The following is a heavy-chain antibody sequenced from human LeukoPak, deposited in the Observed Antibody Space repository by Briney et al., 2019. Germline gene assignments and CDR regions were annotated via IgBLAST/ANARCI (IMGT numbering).Heavy chain of an antibody. CDR3: ARDSYYYDSSDYWFDY. J-gene: IGHJ4*02. D-gene: IGHD3-22*01. V-gene: IGHV4-61*02. CDR2: IYTSGST. CDR1: GGSISSGSYY. Sequence: SETLSLTCTVSGGSISSGSYYWSWIRQPAGKGLEWIGRIYTSGSTNYNPSLKSRVTISVDTSKNQFSLKLSSVTAADTAMYYCARDSYYYDSSDYWFDYWGQGTLVTVSS.